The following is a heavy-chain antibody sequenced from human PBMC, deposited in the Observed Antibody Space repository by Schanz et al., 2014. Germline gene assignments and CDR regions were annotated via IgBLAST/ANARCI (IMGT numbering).Heavy chain of an antibody. CDR1: GFTFSSYG. V-gene: IGHV3-33*01. Sequence: QVQLVESGGGVVQPGRSLRLSCAASGFTFSSYGMHWVRQAPGKGLEWVAVIWYDGSNKYYADSVKGRFTISRDNSKNAQYLQKSSLRAVGTAVYYWAPGLTAESYYSAGPPIDYWGQGTLVTVSS. CDR2: IWYDGSNK. J-gene: IGHJ4*02. CDR3: APGLTAESYYSAGPPIDY. D-gene: IGHD1-26*01.